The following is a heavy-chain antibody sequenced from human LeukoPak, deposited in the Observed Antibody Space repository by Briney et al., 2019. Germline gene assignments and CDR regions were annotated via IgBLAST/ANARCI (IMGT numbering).Heavy chain of an antibody. J-gene: IGHJ4*02. D-gene: IGHD2-2*01. Sequence: PGGSLRLSCAASGFTFSDYTMSWVRQAPGKGLGWVSSISPSSTYIYYADSLKGRITISRDNAKNSLYLQMNNLRAEDTAVYYCARPRGCGSARCNNFDYWGQGTLVTVSS. V-gene: IGHV3-21*01. CDR1: GFTFSDYT. CDR2: ISPSSTYI. CDR3: ARPRGCGSARCNNFDY.